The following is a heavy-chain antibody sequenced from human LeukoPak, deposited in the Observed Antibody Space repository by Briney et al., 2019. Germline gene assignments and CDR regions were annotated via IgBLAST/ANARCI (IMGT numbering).Heavy chain of an antibody. CDR1: GFTVSSNY. CDR3: AREPHRASGSYSDY. CDR2: IYSGGST. J-gene: IGHJ4*02. D-gene: IGHD1-26*01. V-gene: IGHV3-53*01. Sequence: PGGSLRLSCAASGFTVSSNYMSWVRQAPGKGLEWVSVIYSGGSTYYADSVKGRFTISRDNSKNTLYLQMNSLRAEDTAVYYCAREPHRASGSYSDYWGQGTLVTVSS.